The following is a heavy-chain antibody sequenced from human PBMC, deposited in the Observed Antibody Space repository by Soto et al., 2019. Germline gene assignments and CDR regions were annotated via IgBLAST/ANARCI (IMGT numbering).Heavy chain of an antibody. V-gene: IGHV1-2*04. CDR3: ARDPTPSLSVVPARYYYYGMDV. CDR1: GYTFTGYY. Sequence: ASVKVSCKASGYTFTGYYMHWVRQAPGQGLEWMGWINPNSGGTNYAQKFQGWVTMTRDTSISTAYMELSRLRSDDTAVYYCARDPTPSLSVVPARYYYYGMDVWGQGTTVTVSS. J-gene: IGHJ6*02. CDR2: INPNSGGT. D-gene: IGHD2-2*01.